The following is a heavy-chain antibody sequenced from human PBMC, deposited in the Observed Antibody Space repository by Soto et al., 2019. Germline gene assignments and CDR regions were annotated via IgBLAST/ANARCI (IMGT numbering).Heavy chain of an antibody. CDR2: IIPIFGTA. CDR3: ARRGYSTGTTPRYYYGMDV. D-gene: IGHD1-7*01. Sequence: ASVKVSCKASGGTFSSYAISWVRQAPGQGLEWMGGIIPIFGTANYAQKFQGRVTITADESTSTAYMELSSLRSEDTAVYYCARRGYSTGTTPRYYYGMDVWGQGTTVTVSS. J-gene: IGHJ6*02. CDR1: GGTFSSYA. V-gene: IGHV1-69*13.